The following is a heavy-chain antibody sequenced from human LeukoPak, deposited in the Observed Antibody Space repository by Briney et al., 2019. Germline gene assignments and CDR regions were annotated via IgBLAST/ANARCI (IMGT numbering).Heavy chain of an antibody. Sequence: PSQTLSLTCTVSGGSISSGSYYWSWIRQPAGKGLEWLGRIYSSGSTNYNPSLKSRVTISVDTSNNQFSLKLRSVTAADTAVYYCARAPYSSSWYWFDPWGQGTLVTVSS. J-gene: IGHJ5*02. V-gene: IGHV4-61*02. CDR1: GGSISSGSYY. CDR3: ARAPYSSSWYWFDP. D-gene: IGHD6-13*01. CDR2: IYSSGST.